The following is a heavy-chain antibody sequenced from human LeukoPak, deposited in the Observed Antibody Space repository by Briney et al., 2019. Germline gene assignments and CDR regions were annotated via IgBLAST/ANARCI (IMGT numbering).Heavy chain of an antibody. Sequence: GGSLRLSCAASGFTFSSYAMHWVRQAPGKGLEWVAVISYDGSNKYYADSVKGRFTIPRDNSKNTLYLQMNSLRAEDTAVYYCARERSSSWTRRVYSDAFDIWGQGTMVTVSS. J-gene: IGHJ3*02. V-gene: IGHV3-30*04. D-gene: IGHD6-13*01. CDR2: ISYDGSNK. CDR3: ARERSSSWTRRVYSDAFDI. CDR1: GFTFSSYA.